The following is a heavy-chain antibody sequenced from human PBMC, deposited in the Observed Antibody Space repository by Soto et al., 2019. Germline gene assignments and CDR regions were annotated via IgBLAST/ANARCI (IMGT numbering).Heavy chain of an antibody. CDR3: ARDRAYYDILTGYFLRPHYFDY. Sequence: ASLKVSCKASGYPFTSYGISWVRQAPGQGLEWMGWISAYNGNTNYAQKLQGRVTMTTDTSTSTAYMELRSLRSDDTAVYYCARDRAYYDILTGYFLRPHYFDYWGQGTLVTVSS. V-gene: IGHV1-18*01. J-gene: IGHJ4*02. CDR1: GYPFTSYG. D-gene: IGHD3-9*01. CDR2: ISAYNGNT.